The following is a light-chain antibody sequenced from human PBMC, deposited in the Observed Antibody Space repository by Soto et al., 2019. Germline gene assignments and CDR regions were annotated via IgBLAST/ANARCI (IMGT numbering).Light chain of an antibody. Sequence: EIVLTQSPGTLSLSPGGRVTLSCRTSQSISNDHLAWYQQKPGQAPRLLIHGTSNRATGIPDRFSGSGSGTDFTLTFSRLEPEDTAVYYCEYYSNTIIFGGGTKVEIK. CDR2: GTS. V-gene: IGKV3-20*01. CDR3: EYYSNTII. J-gene: IGKJ4*01. CDR1: QSISNDH.